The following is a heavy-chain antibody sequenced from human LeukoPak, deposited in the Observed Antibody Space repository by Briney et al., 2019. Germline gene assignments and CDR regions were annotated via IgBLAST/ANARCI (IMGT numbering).Heavy chain of an antibody. CDR1: GGSISSSTYF. Sequence: SETLSLTCSVSGGSISSSTYFWGWIRQPPGKGLEWIGGIYYSGITYYNASLKSRVTISVDTSKNQFSLKLSSVTAADTAVYYCARHGPNSGSDSEYFQHWGQGTLVTVSS. V-gene: IGHV4-39*01. CDR3: ARHGPNSGSDSEYFQH. J-gene: IGHJ1*01. CDR2: IYYSGIT. D-gene: IGHD1-26*01.